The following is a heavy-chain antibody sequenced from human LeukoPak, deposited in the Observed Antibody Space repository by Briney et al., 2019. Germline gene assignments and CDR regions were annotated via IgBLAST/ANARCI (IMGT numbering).Heavy chain of an antibody. CDR1: GFTFSKDG. D-gene: IGHD3-10*01. CDR2: IWSNGNNV. V-gene: IGHV3-33*06. CDR3: AKDSYGSGTTADY. Sequence: PGGSLRLSCAASGFTFSKDGMHWIRQAPGKGLEWVAVIWSNGNNVYYVESVKGRFTISRDNSKNTLYLQMNSLRAEDTAVYYCAKDSYGSGTTADYWGQGTLVTVSS. J-gene: IGHJ4*02.